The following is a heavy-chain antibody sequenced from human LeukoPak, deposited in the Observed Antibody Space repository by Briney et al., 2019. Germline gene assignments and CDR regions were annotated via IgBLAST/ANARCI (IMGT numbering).Heavy chain of an antibody. CDR1: GFTFSSYA. Sequence: GGSLRLSCAASGFTFSSYAMHWVRQAPGKGLEWVAVISYDGSNKYYADSVKGRFTISRDNSKNTLYLQMNSLRAEDTAVYYCARDPSYYYYYMDVWGKGTTDTVSS. CDR2: ISYDGSNK. V-gene: IGHV3-30*01. J-gene: IGHJ6*03. CDR3: ARDPSYYYYYMDV.